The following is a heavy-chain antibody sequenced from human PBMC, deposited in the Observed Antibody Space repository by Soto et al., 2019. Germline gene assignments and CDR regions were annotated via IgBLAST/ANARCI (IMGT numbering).Heavy chain of an antibody. CDR1: GGTFSSYA. J-gene: IGHJ4*02. CDR3: ARARVEACGGDCSSFDY. CDR2: IIPIFGTA. Sequence: QVQLVQSGAEVKKPGSSVKVSCKASGGTFSSYAISWVRQAPGQGLEWMGGIIPIFGTANYAQKFQGRVTITADKSTSTAYMELSSLRSEDTAVYYCARARVEACGGDCSSFDYWGQGTLVTVSS. V-gene: IGHV1-69*06. D-gene: IGHD2-21*02.